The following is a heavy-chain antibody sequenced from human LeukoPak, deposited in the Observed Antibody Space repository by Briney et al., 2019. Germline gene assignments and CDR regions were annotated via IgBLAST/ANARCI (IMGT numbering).Heavy chain of an antibody. CDR2: INPDSGGT. CDR3: ARPFIETPSLGALDY. V-gene: IGHV1-2*02. CDR1: GYRFTGHY. Sequence: ASVKVSCKASGYRFTGHYMHWVRQAPGHGVEGMGWINPDSGGTNYAQNFQGRVTMTRDTSISTAYMELSRLRSDDTAVYYCARPFIETPSLGALDYWGQGTLVTVSS. J-gene: IGHJ4*02. D-gene: IGHD4-23*01.